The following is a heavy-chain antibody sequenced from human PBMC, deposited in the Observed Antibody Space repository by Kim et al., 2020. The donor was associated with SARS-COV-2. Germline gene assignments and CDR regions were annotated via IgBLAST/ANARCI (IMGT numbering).Heavy chain of an antibody. D-gene: IGHD6-13*01. V-gene: IGHV1-3*01. J-gene: IGHJ4*02. Sequence: ASVKVSCKASGYTFTSYAMHWVRQAPGQRLEWMGWINAGNGNTKYSQKFQGRVTTTRDTSASTAYMELSSLRSEDTAVYYCVSPQQQLGPDAGRFDYWGQGTLVTVSS. CDR2: INAGNGNT. CDR1: GYTFTSYA. CDR3: VSPQQQLGPDAGRFDY.